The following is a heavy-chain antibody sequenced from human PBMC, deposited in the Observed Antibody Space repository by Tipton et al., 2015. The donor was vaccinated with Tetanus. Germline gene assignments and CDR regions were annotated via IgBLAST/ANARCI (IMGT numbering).Heavy chain of an antibody. CDR1: GDSIISSSW. J-gene: IGHJ6*02. Sequence: TLSLTCNVSGDSIISSSWWSWVRQSPGTGLEWVGEIFHSGATNYNPSLRSRVTISVDPSKNQFSLNLRSVTAADTAVYYCRVFYHYGLDVWGQGTTVTVSS. V-gene: IGHV4-4*02. CDR2: IFHSGAT. D-gene: IGHD5/OR15-5a*01. CDR3: RVFYHYGLDV.